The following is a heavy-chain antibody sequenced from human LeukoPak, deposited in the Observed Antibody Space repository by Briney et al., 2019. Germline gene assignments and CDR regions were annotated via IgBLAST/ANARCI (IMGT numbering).Heavy chain of an antibody. CDR1: GGSISSSNW. V-gene: IGHV4-4*02. CDR2: IYHSGST. Sequence: SETLSLTCAVSGGSISSSNWWSWVRQPPGKGLEWIGEIYHSGSTNYSPSLKSRVTISVDTSKNQFSLKLTSVTAADTAVYYLARNGGSYWHWGKEPLDTVPP. D-gene: IGHD1-26*01. J-gene: IGHJ4*02. CDR3: ARNGGSYWH.